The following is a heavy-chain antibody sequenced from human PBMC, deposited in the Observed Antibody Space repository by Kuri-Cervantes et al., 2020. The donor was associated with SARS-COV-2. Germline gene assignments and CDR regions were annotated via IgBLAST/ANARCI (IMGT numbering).Heavy chain of an antibody. D-gene: IGHD1-20*01. Sequence: GESLKISCKASGYTFTSYYMHWVRQAPGQGLEWMGIINPSGGSTSYAQKFQGRVTMTRDTSTSTVYMELSSLRSEDTAVYYCARGYYEGITGKYYFDYWGQGTLVTVSS. CDR3: ARGYYEGITGKYYFDY. J-gene: IGHJ4*02. CDR1: GYTFTSYY. V-gene: IGHV1-46*01. CDR2: INPSGGST.